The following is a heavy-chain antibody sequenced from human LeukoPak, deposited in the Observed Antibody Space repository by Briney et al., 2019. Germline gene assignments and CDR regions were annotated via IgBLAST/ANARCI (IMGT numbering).Heavy chain of an antibody. D-gene: IGHD3-10*01. V-gene: IGHV3-23*01. CDR2: FTVSGGST. J-gene: IGHJ4*02. CDR1: GFTFSTYA. Sequence: PGGSLRLSCAASGFTFSTYAMRWVRQAPGKGLEWVSSFTVSGGSTYYVDSVKGRFTISRDNSKNTLYLQMHSLRADDTAVYYCAKDAVAPGSGGDYFDYWGQGTLVTVSS. CDR3: AKDAVAPGSGGDYFDY.